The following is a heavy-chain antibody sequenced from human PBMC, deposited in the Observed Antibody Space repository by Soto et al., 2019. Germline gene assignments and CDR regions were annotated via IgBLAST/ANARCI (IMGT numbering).Heavy chain of an antibody. J-gene: IGHJ4*02. CDR2: IKNKADGGTT. Sequence: EVQLVESGGDLVKPGGSLRVSCAVSGFSFSNACMSWVRQAPGKGLEWVGGIKNKADGGTTDDAAPVKCRFTTARDDFKNTVFLQLHSLETEDTAVYYCTAHLGEFFPLDYWGQGTLVTVSS. D-gene: IGHD3-16*01. CDR3: TAHLGEFFPLDY. V-gene: IGHV3-15*01. CDR1: GFSFSNAC.